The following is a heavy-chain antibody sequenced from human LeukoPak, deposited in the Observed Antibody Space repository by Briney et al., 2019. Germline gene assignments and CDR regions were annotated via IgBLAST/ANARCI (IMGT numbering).Heavy chain of an antibody. Sequence: GGSLRLSCAASGFTFSNYAMSRVRQAPGKGLEWVSGISGSADNTYYADSVKGRFRIFRDNSKNTQYLQMNSLRAEDTAVYHCARGYGSSWFYFDYWGQGTPITVSS. V-gene: IGHV3-23*01. D-gene: IGHD6-13*01. CDR1: GFTFSNYA. CDR2: ISGSADNT. J-gene: IGHJ4*02. CDR3: ARGYGSSWFYFDY.